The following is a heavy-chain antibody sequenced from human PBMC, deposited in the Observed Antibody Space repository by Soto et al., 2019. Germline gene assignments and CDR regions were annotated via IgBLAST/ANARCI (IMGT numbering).Heavy chain of an antibody. CDR3: AKGKSTGDIDWFDP. Sequence: WGSLILSCTASVFTLHNYAMSWVRQAPGKGLEWVSTLIAGHYGTAYSYSVKGRFTVSIDNSKNCLYLQMNSLGVEDTAMYFCAKGKSTGDIDWFDPWGQGSLVTVSS. D-gene: IGHD3-10*01. CDR2: LIAGHYGT. V-gene: IGHV3-23*01. J-gene: IGHJ5*02. CDR1: VFTLHNYA.